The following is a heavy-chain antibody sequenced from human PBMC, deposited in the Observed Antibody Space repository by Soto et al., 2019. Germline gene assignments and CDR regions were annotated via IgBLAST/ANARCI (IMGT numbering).Heavy chain of an antibody. CDR3: ARHPVITMVRGAMDV. V-gene: IGHV4-39*01. CDR2: IYYSGST. D-gene: IGHD3-10*01. J-gene: IGHJ6*04. Sequence: SETLSLTCTVSGGSISGSSYYWGWIRQPPGKGLEWIGSIYYSGSTYYNPSLKSRVTISVDTSKNQFSLKLSSVTAADTAVYYCARHPVITMVRGAMDVWGKGTTVTVSS. CDR1: GGSISGSSYY.